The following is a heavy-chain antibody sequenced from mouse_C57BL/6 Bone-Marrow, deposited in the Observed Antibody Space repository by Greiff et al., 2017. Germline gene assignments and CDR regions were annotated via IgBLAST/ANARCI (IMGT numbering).Heavy chain of an antibody. CDR1: GYTFTSYW. Sequence: QVQLQQPGAELVKPGASVKMSCKASGYTFTSYWITWVKQRPGQGLEWIGDIYPGSGSTNYNEKFKSKATLTVDTSSSTAYMQLSSLTSEDSAVXNCAREELTAYYYYAMDYWGKGTSVTVSS. CDR3: AREELTAYYYYAMDY. J-gene: IGHJ4*01. D-gene: IGHD4-1*01. V-gene: IGHV1-55*01. CDR2: IYPGSGST.